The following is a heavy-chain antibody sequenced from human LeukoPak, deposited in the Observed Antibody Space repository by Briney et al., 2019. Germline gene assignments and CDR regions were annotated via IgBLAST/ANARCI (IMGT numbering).Heavy chain of an antibody. Sequence: SETLSLTCAVYVGSFSGYYWRWVRLPPRKGLEWIGEISHSVNINYNPSLKSRISISVDTSKNQFSLILTSVTAADTAVYYCASRNPTDYDSSDYSWSGNNWFDPWGQGTLVTVSS. D-gene: IGHD3-22*01. J-gene: IGHJ5*02. CDR3: ASRNPTDYDSSDYSWSGNNWFDP. CDR2: ISHSVNI. V-gene: IGHV4-34*01. CDR1: VGSFSGYY.